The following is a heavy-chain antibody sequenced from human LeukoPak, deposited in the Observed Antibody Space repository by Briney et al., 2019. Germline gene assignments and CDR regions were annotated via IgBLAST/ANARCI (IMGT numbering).Heavy chain of an antibody. CDR2: MSSDGSTI. D-gene: IGHD3-10*01. CDR3: ARGYYGSGNYLGSFEY. Sequence: GGSLRLSCAVSGFTFSRYEMNWVRQAPGKGLEWVSYMSSDGSTIYYADSVKGRFTISRDNAKNSLYLQMNSLRVEDTALYYCARGYYGSGNYLGSFEYWGQGTLVTVSS. CDR1: GFTFSRYE. V-gene: IGHV3-48*03. J-gene: IGHJ4*02.